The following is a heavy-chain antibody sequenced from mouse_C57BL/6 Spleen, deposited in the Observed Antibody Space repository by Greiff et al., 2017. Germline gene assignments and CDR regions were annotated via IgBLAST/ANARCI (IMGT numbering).Heavy chain of an antibody. Sequence: QVQLKESGPGLVAPSQSLSITCTVSGFSFTSYAISWVRQPPGKGLEWLGVIWTGGGTNYNSALKSRLSISKDNSKSQVFLKMNSRQTDDTARYYCARNDYDYAYYFDCWGQGTTLTFSS. J-gene: IGHJ2*01. D-gene: IGHD2-4*01. CDR3: ARNDYDYAYYFDC. V-gene: IGHV2-9-1*01. CDR2: IWTGGGT. CDR1: GFSFTSYA.